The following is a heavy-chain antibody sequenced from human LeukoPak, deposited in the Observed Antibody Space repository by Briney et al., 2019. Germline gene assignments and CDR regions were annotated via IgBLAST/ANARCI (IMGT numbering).Heavy chain of an antibody. J-gene: IGHJ4*02. CDR2: ISNDGTNK. V-gene: IGHV3-30*18. CDR3: AKVGEPYDSGSYYVDY. D-gene: IGHD3-10*01. Sequence: GGSLRLSCAASGITFSTQGMHWVRQAPGKGLEWVAFISNDGTNKYYGDSVMGRFTISRDNSKNTLFLQMNSLRVEDTAVYYCAKVGEPYDSGSYYVDYWGQGTLVTVSS. CDR1: GITFSTQG.